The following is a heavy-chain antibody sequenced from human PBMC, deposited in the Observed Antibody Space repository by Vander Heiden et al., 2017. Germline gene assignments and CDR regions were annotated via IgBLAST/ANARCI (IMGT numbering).Heavy chain of an antibody. CDR3: AKETGVFGARGGFDY. D-gene: IGHD2-8*02. V-gene: IGHV3-23*01. CDR2: ISGTGTST. J-gene: IGHJ4*02. Sequence: EVHLLESGGGLVQPGGSLRLSCAASGFTFSRYVMTWVRRAPGKGLEWVSSISGTGTSTYYEDSVKGRFTISRDNSKNTLYLQMNSLRAEDTAVYYCAKETGVFGARGGFDYWGQGALVTVSS. CDR1: GFTFSRYV.